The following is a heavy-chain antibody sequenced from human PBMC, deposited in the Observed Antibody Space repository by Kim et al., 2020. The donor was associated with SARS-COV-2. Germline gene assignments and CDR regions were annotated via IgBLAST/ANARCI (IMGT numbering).Heavy chain of an antibody. CDR1: GFTFSHYS. J-gene: IGHJ4*02. D-gene: IGHD2-15*01. Sequence: GGSLRLSCAASGFTFSHYSMSWVRQAPGKGLEWVSSIDSSGGHIFYADSLKGRFTISRDNARNTMFLQMNSLRAEDTAVYYCARDRDFCSGASCFLECFGRGGRGTLVTLSS. V-gene: IGHV3-21*01. CDR2: IDSSGGHI. CDR3: ARDRDFCSGASCFLECFGR.